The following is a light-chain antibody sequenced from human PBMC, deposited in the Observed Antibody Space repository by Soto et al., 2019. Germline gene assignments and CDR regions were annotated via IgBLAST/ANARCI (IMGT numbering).Light chain of an antibody. CDR2: GAS. CDR3: QQYGSSPLT. Sequence: ELGVTQAPCTLSLSPGERATLYCSARESVSDNYLAWYQQRSGQAPRLVIYGASSRASAVPDRFSDSGSGADFTHTIRRLEPEDFSVYYCQQYGSSPLTFGGGNQVEI. CDR1: ESVSDNY. J-gene: IGKJ4*01. V-gene: IGKV3-20*01.